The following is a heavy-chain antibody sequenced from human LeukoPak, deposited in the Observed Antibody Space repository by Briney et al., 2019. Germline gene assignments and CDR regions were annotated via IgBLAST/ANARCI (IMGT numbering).Heavy chain of an antibody. D-gene: IGHD2-2*02. Sequence: ASVKVSCKASGYTFTGYYMHWVRRAPGQGLEWMGWINPNSGGTNYAQKFQGRVTMTRDTSISTAYMELSRLRSDDTAVYYCARDGPVAIQYFDYWGQGTLVTVSS. CDR3: ARDGPVAIQYFDY. J-gene: IGHJ4*02. CDR2: INPNSGGT. V-gene: IGHV1-2*02. CDR1: GYTFTGYY.